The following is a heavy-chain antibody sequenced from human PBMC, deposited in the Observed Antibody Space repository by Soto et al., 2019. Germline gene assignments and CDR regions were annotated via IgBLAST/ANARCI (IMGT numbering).Heavy chain of an antibody. CDR2: INHSGST. Sequence: SETLSLTCAVYGGSFSGYDWSWIRQPPGKGLEWIGEINHSGSTNYNPSLKSRVTISVDTSKKQFSLKLNSVSAADTAVYYCATQRLCTGGHCWNWFDPWGQGTLVTVSS. V-gene: IGHV4-34*01. CDR3: ATQRLCTGGHCWNWFDP. CDR1: GGSFSGYD. J-gene: IGHJ5*02. D-gene: IGHD2-8*02.